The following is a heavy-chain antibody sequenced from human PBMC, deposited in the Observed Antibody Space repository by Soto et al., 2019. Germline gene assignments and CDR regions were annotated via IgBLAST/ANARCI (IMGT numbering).Heavy chain of an antibody. Sequence: SVKVSCKASGGTFSSYTISWVRQAPGQGLEWMGRIIPILGIANYAQKFQGRVTITADKSTSTAYMELSSLRSEDTAVYYCARERDSSSWYGYYDSSGDNGFDPWGQGTLVTVSS. J-gene: IGHJ5*02. CDR1: GGTFSSYT. V-gene: IGHV1-69*04. CDR3: ARERDSSSWYGYYDSSGDNGFDP. CDR2: IIPILGIA. D-gene: IGHD3-22*01.